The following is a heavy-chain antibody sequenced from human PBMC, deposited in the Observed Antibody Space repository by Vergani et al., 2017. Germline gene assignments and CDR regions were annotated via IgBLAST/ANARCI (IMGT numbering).Heavy chain of an antibody. V-gene: IGHV2-70*04. J-gene: IGHJ2*01. CDR3: TWLYGPTGHWYFDF. Sequence: QVTLKESGPALVKPTQTLTLTCTVSGIPLSTSGMRVSWIRQPPGKAPEWLARIDWDDEKFYSPSLKTRLTISKDTSKNQVVLTMTKMDPVDIAMYYCTWLYGPTGHWYFDFWGRGTLVAVSS. CDR1: GIPLSTSGMR. CDR2: IDWDDEK. D-gene: IGHD3-10*01.